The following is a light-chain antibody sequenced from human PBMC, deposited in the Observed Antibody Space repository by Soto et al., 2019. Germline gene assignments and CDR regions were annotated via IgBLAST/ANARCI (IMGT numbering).Light chain of an antibody. CDR2: EVS. J-gene: IGLJ2*01. V-gene: IGLV2-8*01. CDR1: SRDVGGYNY. Sequence: QSALTQPPSSSGSPGQSVTISCTGTSRDVGGYNYVSWYQHHPGKAPTLMIYEVSKRPSGVPDRFSGSKSGNTASLTVSGLQAEDEADYYCSSYAGSTLLFGGVTKLTVL. CDR3: SSYAGSTLL.